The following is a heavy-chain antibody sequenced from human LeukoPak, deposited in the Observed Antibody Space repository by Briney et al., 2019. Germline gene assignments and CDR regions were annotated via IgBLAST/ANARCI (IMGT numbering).Heavy chain of an antibody. CDR1: GGSISRYY. CDR3: ARDPPHYGGNSRYY. J-gene: IGHJ4*02. D-gene: IGHD4-23*01. Sequence: ETLSLTCTVSGGSISRYYWSWVRQAPGKGLEWVSVIYSGGSTYYADSVKGRFTISRDNSKNTLYLQMNSLRAEDTAVYYCARDPPHYGGNSRYYWGQGTLVTVSS. CDR2: IYSGGST. V-gene: IGHV3-53*01.